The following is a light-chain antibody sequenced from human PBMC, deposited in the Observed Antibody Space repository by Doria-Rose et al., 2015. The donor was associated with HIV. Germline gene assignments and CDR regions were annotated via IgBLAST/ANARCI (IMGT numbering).Light chain of an antibody. V-gene: IGKV4-1*01. CDR3: QQYYDTPS. J-gene: IGKJ3*01. Sequence: VLTQSPESLGMSLGERATLNRKSNQSLLYTSKNYLAWYQQKPGQSPKLLIYWASTRQSGVPARFSGSGSGTDFTLTISSLEAEDVAVYYCQQYYDTPSFGPGTTVDIK. CDR1: QSLLYTSKNY. CDR2: WAS.